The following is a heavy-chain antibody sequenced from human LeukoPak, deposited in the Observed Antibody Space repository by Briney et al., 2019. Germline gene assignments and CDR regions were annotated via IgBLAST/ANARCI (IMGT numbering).Heavy chain of an antibody. Sequence: PGGSLRLSCAASGFTFNAYSMGWVRQAPGKGLEWVSIVSRASESIFYADSVKGRFTISRDNAKNSLYLQMNSLRAEDTAVYYCARDLLGGSYAGYWGQGTLVTVSS. CDR1: GFTFNAYS. CDR2: VSRASESI. CDR3: ARDLLGGSYAGY. D-gene: IGHD1-26*01. V-gene: IGHV3-21*01. J-gene: IGHJ4*02.